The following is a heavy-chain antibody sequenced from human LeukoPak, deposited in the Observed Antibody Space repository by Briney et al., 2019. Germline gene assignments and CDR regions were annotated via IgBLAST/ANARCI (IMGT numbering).Heavy chain of an antibody. Sequence: SETLSLTCTVSGGSISSSSYYWGWIRQAPGKGLEWIGSIYYSGSTYYNPSLKSRVTISVDTSKNQFSLKLSSVTAADTAVYYCARFHYYDSSGYYSWGQGTLVTVSS. CDR2: IYYSGST. J-gene: IGHJ4*02. D-gene: IGHD3-22*01. CDR1: GGSISSSSYY. V-gene: IGHV4-39*07. CDR3: ARFHYYDSSGYYS.